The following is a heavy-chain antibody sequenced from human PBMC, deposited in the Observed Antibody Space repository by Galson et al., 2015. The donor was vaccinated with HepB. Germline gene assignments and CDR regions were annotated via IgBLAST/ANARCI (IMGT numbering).Heavy chain of an antibody. V-gene: IGHV1-46*01. D-gene: IGHD6-13*01. CDR3: ARGGLSSSYATIN. J-gene: IGHJ4*02. Sequence: SVKVSCKASGYTFTSYYMHWVRQAPGQGLEWMGVINPSGGSTSYAQKFQGRVTVTRDTSTSTVYMELSSLRSDDTAVYYCARGGLSSSYATINWGQGTLVTVSS. CDR1: GYTFTSYY. CDR2: INPSGGST.